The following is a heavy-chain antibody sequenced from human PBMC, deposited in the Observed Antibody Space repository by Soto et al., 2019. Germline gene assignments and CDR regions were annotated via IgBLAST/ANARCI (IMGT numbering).Heavy chain of an antibody. V-gene: IGHV3-30*04. CDR1: GFRFSGFA. D-gene: IGHD5-12*01. CDR3: ARDLGGYVHLWDKSNY. J-gene: IGHJ4*02. Sequence: QVQLVESGGGVVQPGASLRLSCAASGFRFSGFAMHWVRQAPGKGLEWVAVTSFDASENFYVDSVKGRFSISRDDSHKTGFLQMNGLRPEDTGIYYCARDLGGYVHLWDKSNYWGQGTLVNVSS. CDR2: TSFDASEN.